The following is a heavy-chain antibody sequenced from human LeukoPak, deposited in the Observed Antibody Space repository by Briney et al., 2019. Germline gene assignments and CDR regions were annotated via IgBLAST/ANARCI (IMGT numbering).Heavy chain of an antibody. CDR1: GFTFDDHG. Sequence: GGFLRLSCAASGFTFDDHGMHWVRQAPGKGLEWVSHIAWDGVTTYYADSVKGRFAISRDNNKNFVYLQMNSLRRDDSAQYYCAKGTYGFPPRYYMDVWGKGTRVTVSS. D-gene: IGHD3-10*01. CDR2: IAWDGVTT. V-gene: IGHV3-43D*04. CDR3: AKGTYGFPPRYYMDV. J-gene: IGHJ6*03.